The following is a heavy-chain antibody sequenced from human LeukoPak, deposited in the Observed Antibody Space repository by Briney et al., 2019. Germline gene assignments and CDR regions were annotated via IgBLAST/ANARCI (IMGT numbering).Heavy chain of an antibody. J-gene: IGHJ4*02. CDR1: GFTFSTYW. Sequence: GGSLRLSCAASGFTFSTYWMSWVRQAPGQGLDWVANVKRDGSEKYYVDSVKGRFPSSRDNAKNSLYLQMNSLRAEDTAVYYCASDREYYYGSGSFDYWGQGTLVIVSS. D-gene: IGHD3-10*01. CDR2: VKRDGSEK. CDR3: ASDREYYYGSGSFDY. V-gene: IGHV3-7*04.